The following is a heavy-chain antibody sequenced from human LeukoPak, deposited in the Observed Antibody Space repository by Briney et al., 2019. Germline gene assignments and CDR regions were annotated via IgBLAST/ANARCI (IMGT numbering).Heavy chain of an antibody. D-gene: IGHD5-12*01. J-gene: IGHJ4*02. Sequence: SETLSLTCTVSGGSISSYYWSSVRQPPGKGLEWIGYMYYSGSTSYNPSLKSRVTISVDTSSNQFSLILTSVTAADTAVYYCARGTKTGYTGYDWNYWGQGSLVTVSS. V-gene: IGHV4-59*01. CDR1: GGSISSYY. CDR2: MYYSGST. CDR3: ARGTKTGYTGYDWNY.